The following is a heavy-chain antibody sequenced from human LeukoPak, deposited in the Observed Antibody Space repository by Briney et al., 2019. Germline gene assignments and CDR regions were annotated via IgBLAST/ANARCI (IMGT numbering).Heavy chain of an antibody. CDR1: GGTFSSYA. D-gene: IGHD5-24*01. CDR3: ASPSRDGYNIFDY. Sequence: GASVKVSCKASGGTFSSYAISWVRQAPGQGLEWMGGIIPIFVTANYARKFQGRVTITTDESTTTAYMELSSLRSEDTAVYYCASPSRDGYNIFDYWGQGTLVTVSS. CDR2: IIPIFVTA. J-gene: IGHJ4*02. V-gene: IGHV1-69*05.